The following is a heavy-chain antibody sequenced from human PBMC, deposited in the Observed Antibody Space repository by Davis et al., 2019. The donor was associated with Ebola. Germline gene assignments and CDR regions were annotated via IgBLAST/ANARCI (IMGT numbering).Heavy chain of an antibody. V-gene: IGHV3-23*01. Sequence: GESLKISCAASGFVFRNYVMSWVRQAPGKGLEWVSTLGTSADTYYADSVKSRFTISRDNSRNPLYMQMHSLRADDTAVYYCAKTVGWLQQTGEEYFQNWGQGTLVTVSS. CDR3: AKTVGWLQQTGEEYFQN. D-gene: IGHD5-24*01. CDR2: LGTSADT. CDR1: GFVFRNYV. J-gene: IGHJ1*01.